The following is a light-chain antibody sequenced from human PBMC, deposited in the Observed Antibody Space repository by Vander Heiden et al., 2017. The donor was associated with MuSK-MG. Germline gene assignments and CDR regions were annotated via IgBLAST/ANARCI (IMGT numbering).Light chain of an antibody. J-gene: IGLJ2*01. CDR1: SSDIGGYKY. Sequence: QSALTQPASVSGSPVQSTTIFCPGTSSDIGGYKYVSWDQQYPGKGPKLMVYEVSNRPTGISNRFSVSKSGTTASPTISERQAEDEADYYCSSYTSNSTLVFGGGTKLTVL. CDR3: SSYTSNSTLV. V-gene: IGLV2-14*01. CDR2: EVS.